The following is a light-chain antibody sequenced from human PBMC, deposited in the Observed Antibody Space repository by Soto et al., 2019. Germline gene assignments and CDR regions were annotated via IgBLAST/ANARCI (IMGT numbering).Light chain of an antibody. Sequence: EIVMTQSPATLSVSPGERATLSCRASQSVSTKLAWYRQKPGQAPRLLIFGASTRATGIPARFSGSGSGTEFTLTINSLQSEDFAVYYCQQYKNWPHFTFGPGTTVDIE. V-gene: IGKV3-15*01. J-gene: IGKJ3*01. CDR3: QQYKNWPHFT. CDR1: QSVSTK. CDR2: GAS.